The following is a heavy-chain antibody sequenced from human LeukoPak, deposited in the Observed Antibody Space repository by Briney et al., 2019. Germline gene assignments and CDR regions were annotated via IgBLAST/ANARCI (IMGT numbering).Heavy chain of an antibody. CDR2: IYYSGST. CDR1: GGSISSYY. CDR3: ARDSTGYSYGPQYYYYYYMDV. V-gene: IGHV4-59*01. D-gene: IGHD5-18*01. Sequence: SETLSLTCTVSGGSISSYYWSWIRQPPGKGLEWIGYIYYSGSTNYNPSLKSRVTISVDTSKNQFSLKLSSVTAADTAVYYCARDSTGYSYGPQYYYYYYMDVWGKGTTVTVSS. J-gene: IGHJ6*03.